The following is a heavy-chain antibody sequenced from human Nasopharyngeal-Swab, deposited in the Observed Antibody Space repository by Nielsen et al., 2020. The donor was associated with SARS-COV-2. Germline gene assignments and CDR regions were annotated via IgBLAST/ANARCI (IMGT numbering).Heavy chain of an antibody. Sequence: GESLKISCAASGFTFGNYWMSWVRQAPGKGLEWVSVIHSDPSNTYYVDSVKGRFTISRDNSKKTLFLQMDSLRVEDTAVYYFAQVRGGRLDAFDSWGQGTLVTVSS. CDR2: IHSDPSNT. CDR1: GFTFGNYW. CDR3: AQVRGGRLDAFDS. V-gene: IGHV3-23*03. J-gene: IGHJ4*02. D-gene: IGHD1-1*01.